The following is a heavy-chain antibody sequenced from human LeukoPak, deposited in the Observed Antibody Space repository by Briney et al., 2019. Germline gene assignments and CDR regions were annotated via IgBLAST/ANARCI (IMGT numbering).Heavy chain of an antibody. Sequence: GGSLRLTCAASGFTFNNYWMHWVRQAPGKGLVWVSRINSDGSSTTYADSVKGRFTISRDNAKNTLYLQMNSLRAEDTAVYYCANGYSSTYYNALDIRGQGTMVTVSS. CDR2: INSDGSST. CDR1: GFTFNNYW. CDR3: ANGYSSTYYNALDI. V-gene: IGHV3-74*01. D-gene: IGHD6-13*01. J-gene: IGHJ3*02.